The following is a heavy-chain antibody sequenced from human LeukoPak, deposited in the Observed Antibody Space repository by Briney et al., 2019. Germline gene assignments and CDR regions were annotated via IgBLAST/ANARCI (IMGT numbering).Heavy chain of an antibody. CDR2: ISSSSSYI. D-gene: IGHD3-10*01. CDR1: GFTFSSYS. V-gene: IGHV3-21*01. Sequence: PGGSLRLSCAASGFTFSSYSMNWVRQAPGKGLEWVSSISSSSSYIYYADSVKGRFTISRDNAKNSLYLQMNSLRAEDTAVYYCARDYYGSGSYYLLYYFDYWGQGTLVTVSS. CDR3: ARDYYGSGSYYLLYYFDY. J-gene: IGHJ4*02.